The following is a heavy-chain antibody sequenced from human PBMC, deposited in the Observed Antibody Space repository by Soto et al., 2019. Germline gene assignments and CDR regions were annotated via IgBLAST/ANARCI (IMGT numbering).Heavy chain of an antibody. Sequence: PSETLSLTCTVSCGSISSSSYYWGWIRQPPGKGLEWIGSIYYSGSTYYNPSLKSRVTISVDTSKNQFSLKLSSVTAADTAVYYCARNLVVAPRYYYGMDVWGQGTTVTVSS. CDR3: ARNLVVAPRYYYGMDV. CDR1: CGSISSSSYY. J-gene: IGHJ6*02. V-gene: IGHV4-39*01. CDR2: IYYSGST. D-gene: IGHD3-22*01.